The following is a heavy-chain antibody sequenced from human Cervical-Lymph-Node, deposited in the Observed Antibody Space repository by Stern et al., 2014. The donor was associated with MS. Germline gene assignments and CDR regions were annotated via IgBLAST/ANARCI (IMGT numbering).Heavy chain of an antibody. V-gene: IGHV7-4-1*02. J-gene: IGHJ4*02. D-gene: IGHD4-11*01. CDR1: GYTFTSHS. Sequence: VQLVESGAELKKPGASVKVSCKASGYTFTSHSMNWVRQAPGQGLEWMGWINPNTANPTYAQGFTGRFVFSVDTSVSTAYLQISSLKADDTAVYYCARDTVTLAPDYWGQETLVTVSS. CDR2: INPNTANP. CDR3: ARDTVTLAPDY.